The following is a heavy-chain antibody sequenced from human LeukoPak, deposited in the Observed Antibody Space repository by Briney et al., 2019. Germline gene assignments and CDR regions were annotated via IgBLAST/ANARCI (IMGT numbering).Heavy chain of an antibody. V-gene: IGHV4-39*01. CDR3: FSGYDRASDYFGMDV. CDR2: VYYGGNT. CDR1: GGSLTSTSHY. Sequence: PSETLSLTCTVSGGSLTSTSHYWGWIRQPPGKGLEWIGTVYYGGNTNSNPSLKSRVSISVDPSESQFSLSLTSVTAADTAVYHCFSGYDRASDYFGMDVWGQGTAVIVSS. D-gene: IGHD5-12*01. J-gene: IGHJ6*02.